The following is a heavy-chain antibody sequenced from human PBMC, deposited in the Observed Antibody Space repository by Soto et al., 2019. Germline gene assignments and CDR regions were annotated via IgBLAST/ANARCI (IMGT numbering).Heavy chain of an antibody. CDR2: INPNSGGT. Sequence: ASVKVSCKASGYTFTGYYMHWVRQAPGQGLEWMGWINPNSGGTNYAQKFQGWVTMTRDTSISTAYMELSRLRSDDTTVYYCASGGGDYGDYDYYGMDVWGQGTTVTVSS. D-gene: IGHD4-17*01. CDR3: ASGGGDYGDYDYYGMDV. CDR1: GYTFTGYY. V-gene: IGHV1-2*04. J-gene: IGHJ6*02.